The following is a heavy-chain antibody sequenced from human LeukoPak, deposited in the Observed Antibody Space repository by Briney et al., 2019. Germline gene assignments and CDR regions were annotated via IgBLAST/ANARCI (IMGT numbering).Heavy chain of an antibody. Sequence: GGSLRLSCAASGFTLSSYAMSWVRQAPGKGLEGVSAIRGSGCSTYYADSVRGRFTISRDNAKNTLYLQMNSLRAEDTAVYYCAKDPRGVGYCSSTSCYDNFDYWGQGTLVTVSS. CDR3: AKDPRGVGYCSSTSCYDNFDY. V-gene: IGHV3-23*01. CDR1: GFTLSSYA. CDR2: IRGSGCST. J-gene: IGHJ4*02. D-gene: IGHD2-2*03.